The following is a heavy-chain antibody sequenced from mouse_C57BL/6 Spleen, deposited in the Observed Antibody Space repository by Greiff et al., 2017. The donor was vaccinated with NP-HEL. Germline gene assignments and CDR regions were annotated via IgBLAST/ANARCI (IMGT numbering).Heavy chain of an antibody. V-gene: IGHV5-16*01. CDR3: AREGDYDGYYAMDY. Sequence: EVKVVESEGGLVQPGSSMKLSCTASGFTFSDYYMAWVRQVPEKGLEWVANINYDGSSTYYLDSLKSRFIISRDNAKNILYLQMSSLKSEDTATYYCAREGDYDGYYAMDYWGQGTSVTVSS. J-gene: IGHJ4*01. CDR1: GFTFSDYY. D-gene: IGHD2-4*01. CDR2: INYDGSST.